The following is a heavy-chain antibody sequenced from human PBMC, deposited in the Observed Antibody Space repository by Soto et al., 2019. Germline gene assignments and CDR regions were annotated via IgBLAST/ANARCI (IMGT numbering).Heavy chain of an antibody. Sequence: EVQLLESGGGLVQPGGSLRLSCAASGFTFSSYAMSWVRQTPGKGLEWVSGISGGGGNTYYADSVTGRFTISRDNSRNTLYLQMNSLRAADTAIYYCAKDRCAGGRFSGIAVAGIPSWGQGTLVTVSS. CDR1: GFTFSSYA. V-gene: IGHV3-23*01. D-gene: IGHD6-19*01. J-gene: IGHJ5*02. CDR3: AKDRCAGGRFSGIAVAGIPS. CDR2: ISGGGGNT.